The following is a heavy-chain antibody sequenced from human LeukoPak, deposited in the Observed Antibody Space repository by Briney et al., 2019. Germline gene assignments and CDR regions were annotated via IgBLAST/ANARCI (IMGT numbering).Heavy chain of an antibody. J-gene: IGHJ1*01. V-gene: IGHV4-39*01. CDR1: GGSISSSSYY. CDR2: IYYSGST. D-gene: IGHD3-10*01. Sequence: SETLSLTCTVSGGSISSSSYYWGWIGQPPGKGLEWIGSIYYSGSTYYNPSLKSRVTISVDTSKNQFSLKLSSVTAADTAVYYCASSYSGILWFGDNPGKYFQHWGQGTLVTVSS. CDR3: ASSYSGILWFGDNPGKYFQH.